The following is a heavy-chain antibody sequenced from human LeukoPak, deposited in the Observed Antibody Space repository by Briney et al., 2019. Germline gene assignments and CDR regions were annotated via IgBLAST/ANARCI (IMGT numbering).Heavy chain of an antibody. V-gene: IGHV1-18*01. D-gene: IGHD1-26*01. CDR1: GYTFTSYG. CDR2: ISAYNGNT. J-gene: IGHJ4*02. Sequence: ASVKVSCKASGYTFTSYGISWVRQAPGQGLEWMGWISAYNGNTNYAQKLQGRVTMTTGTSTSTAYMELRSLRSDDTAVYYCARDRRGSYVDVIDYWGQGTLVTVSS. CDR3: ARDRRGSYVDVIDY.